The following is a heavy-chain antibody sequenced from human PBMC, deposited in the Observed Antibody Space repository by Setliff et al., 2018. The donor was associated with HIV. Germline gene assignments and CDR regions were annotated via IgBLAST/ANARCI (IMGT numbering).Heavy chain of an antibody. CDR1: GGSISNSSYY. Sequence: PSETLSLTCTVSGGSISNSSYYWGWIRQPPGKGLEWIGSIYYSGSTYYNPSLKSRVTISVDTPKNQFSLKLDSLTAADAAVYYCARSYCAADCAHNSPRGMDVWGQGTTVTVSS. J-gene: IGHJ6*02. D-gene: IGHD2-21*02. CDR2: IYYSGST. CDR3: ARSYCAADCAHNSPRGMDV. V-gene: IGHV4-39*07.